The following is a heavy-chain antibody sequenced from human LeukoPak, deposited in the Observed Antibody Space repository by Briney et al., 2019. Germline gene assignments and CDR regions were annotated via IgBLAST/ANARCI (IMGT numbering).Heavy chain of an antibody. V-gene: IGHV3-23*01. Sequence: PGGSLRLSCAASGFTVSSNYMSWVRQAPGKGLEWVSAISGSGGSTYYADSVKGRFTISRDNSKNTLYLQMNSLRAEDTAVYYCANFYSNYVYWFDPWGQGTLVTVSS. CDR3: ANFYSNYVYWFDP. D-gene: IGHD4-11*01. CDR1: GFTVSSNY. CDR2: ISGSGGST. J-gene: IGHJ5*02.